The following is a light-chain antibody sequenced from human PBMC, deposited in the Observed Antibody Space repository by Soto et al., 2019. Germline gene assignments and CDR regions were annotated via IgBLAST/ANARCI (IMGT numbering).Light chain of an antibody. CDR2: DAS. V-gene: IGKV1-5*01. Sequence: DIQMTQSPSTMSASVGDRVTITCRASQSISSWLAWYQQNPGKAPNLLIYDASSLENGVPSRFSGSGSGTEFTLTISSLQPDDFATYYCQQYNSYPLFTFGPGTKVDIK. CDR3: QQYNSYPLFT. CDR1: QSISSW. J-gene: IGKJ3*01.